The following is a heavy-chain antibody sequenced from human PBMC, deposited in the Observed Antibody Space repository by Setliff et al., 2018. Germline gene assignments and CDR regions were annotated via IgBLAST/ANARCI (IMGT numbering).Heavy chain of an antibody. CDR1: GGTFSDYY. J-gene: IGHJ4*02. D-gene: IGHD1-26*01. V-gene: IGHV4-34*01. CDR3: ARDRVIVGPGRRGYYFDY. CDR2: INHRGST. Sequence: SETLSLTCAAYGGTFSDYYWTWIRQTPGRGLEWVGEINHRGSTNYNPSLKNRVIMSVDTSKNQISLILSSVTAADTAVYYCARDRVIVGPGRRGYYFDYWGQGTLVTVSS.